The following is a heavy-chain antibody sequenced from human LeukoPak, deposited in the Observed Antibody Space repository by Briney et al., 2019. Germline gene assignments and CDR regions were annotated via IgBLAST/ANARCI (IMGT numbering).Heavy chain of an antibody. CDR1: GFTFDDYA. CDR3: ASHGRAFDY. D-gene: IGHD1-26*01. V-gene: IGHV3-43*02. Sequence: SGGSLRLSCAASGFTFDDYAMHWVRQAPGKGLEWVSLISGDGGSTYYADSVKGRFTISRDNAKNSLYLQMDSLRAEDTAVYYCASHGRAFDYWGQGTLVTVSS. J-gene: IGHJ4*02. CDR2: ISGDGGST.